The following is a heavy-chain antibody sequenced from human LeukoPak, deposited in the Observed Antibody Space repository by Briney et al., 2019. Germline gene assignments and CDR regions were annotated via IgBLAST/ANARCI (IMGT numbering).Heavy chain of an antibody. CDR2: ISAYNGNT. CDR3: ARAENYYDSSGYPDY. D-gene: IGHD3-22*01. CDR1: GYTFTSYG. J-gene: IGHJ4*02. Sequence: GASVKVSCKASGYTFTSYGIGWVRQAPGQGLEWMGWISAYNGNTNYAQKFQGRVTMTTDTSTSTAYMELRSLRSDDTAVYYCARAENYYDSSGYPDYWGQGTLVTVSS. V-gene: IGHV1-18*01.